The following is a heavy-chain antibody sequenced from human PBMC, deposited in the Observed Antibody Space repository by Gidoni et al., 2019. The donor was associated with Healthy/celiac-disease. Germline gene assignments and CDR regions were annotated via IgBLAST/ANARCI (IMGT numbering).Heavy chain of an antibody. J-gene: IGHJ5*02. CDR1: GWSFRGYY. Sequence: QVQLQQWGAGLLKPSETLSLTCAVHGWSFRGYYWSWLRQPPGKGLEWIGEINHSGSTNYNPSLKSRVTISLDTSKNQFSLKLSSVTAADTASYYCARARGIRYSGSYQNSWFDPWGQGTLVTVSS. CDR2: INHSGST. V-gene: IGHV4-34*01. CDR3: ARARGIRYSGSYQNSWFDP. D-gene: IGHD1-26*01.